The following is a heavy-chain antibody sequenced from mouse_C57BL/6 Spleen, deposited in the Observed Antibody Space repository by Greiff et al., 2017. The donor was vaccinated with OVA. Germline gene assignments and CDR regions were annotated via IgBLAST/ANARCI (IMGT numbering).Heavy chain of an antibody. CDR3: AREGLTGSGFAY. Sequence: LVKPGASVKIPCKASGYTFTDYNMDWVKQSHGKSLEWIGDINPNNGGTIYNQKFKGKATLTVDKSSSTAYMELRSLTSEDTAVYYCAREGLTGSGFAYWGQGTLVTVSA. CDR2: INPNNGGT. CDR1: GYTFTDYN. V-gene: IGHV1-18*01. J-gene: IGHJ3*01. D-gene: IGHD4-1*01.